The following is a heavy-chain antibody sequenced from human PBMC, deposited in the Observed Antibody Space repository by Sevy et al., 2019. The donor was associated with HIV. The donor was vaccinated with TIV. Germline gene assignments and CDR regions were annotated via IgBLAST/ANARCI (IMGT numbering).Heavy chain of an antibody. CDR1: GFSLNSYW. D-gene: IGHD2-21*02. CDR2: IKQDGSVK. J-gene: IGHJ4*02. Sequence: GGSLRLSCAASGFSLNSYWMSWVRQAPGKGLEWVANIKQDGSVKYYVDSVKGRFTISRDNARNLLYLQMNSLRAEDTAVYYCAKDTSAFCGGDCYKTDGFDYWGQGTLVTVSS. CDR3: AKDTSAFCGGDCYKTDGFDY. V-gene: IGHV3-7*03.